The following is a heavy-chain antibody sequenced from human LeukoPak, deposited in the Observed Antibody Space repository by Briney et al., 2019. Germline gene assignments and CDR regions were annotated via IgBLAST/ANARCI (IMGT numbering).Heavy chain of an antibody. D-gene: IGHD2/OR15-2a*01. J-gene: IGHJ3*02. CDR1: GYTFTSYY. CDR3: ARFFLGFDAFDI. CDR2: INPSGGST. V-gene: IGHV1-46*01. Sequence: ASVKVSCKASGYTFTSYYMHWVQQAPGQGLEWMGIINPSGGSTSYAQKFQGRVTMTRDTSTSTVYMELSSLRSEDTAVYYCARFFLGFDAFDIWGQGTMVTVSS.